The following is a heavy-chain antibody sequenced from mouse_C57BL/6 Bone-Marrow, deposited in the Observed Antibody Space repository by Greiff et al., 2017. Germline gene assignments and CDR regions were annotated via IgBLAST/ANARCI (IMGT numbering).Heavy chain of an antibody. CDR1: GFTFTDYY. CDR3: ARWVIVTPYYYAMDY. Sequence: EVMLVESGGGLVQPGGSLSLSCAASGFTFTDYYMSWVRQPPGKALEWLGFIRNKANGYTTEYSASVKGRFTISRDNSQSILYLQMNALRAEDSATYYCARWVIVTPYYYAMDYWGQGTSVTVAS. V-gene: IGHV7-3*01. CDR2: IRNKANGYTT. D-gene: IGHD2-5*01. J-gene: IGHJ4*01.